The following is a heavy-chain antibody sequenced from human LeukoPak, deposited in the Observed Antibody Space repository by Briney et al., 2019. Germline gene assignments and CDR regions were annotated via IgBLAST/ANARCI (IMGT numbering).Heavy chain of an antibody. Sequence: GGSLRLSCAASGFTVSSNYMSWVRQAPGKGLEWVSGINWNGGSTGYADSVKGRFTVSRDNAKNSLYLQMNSLRAEDTALYYCARDRYYYGSGNAFDIWGQGTMVTVSS. V-gene: IGHV3-20*04. CDR3: ARDRYYYGSGNAFDI. CDR1: GFTVSSNY. CDR2: INWNGGST. J-gene: IGHJ3*02. D-gene: IGHD3-10*01.